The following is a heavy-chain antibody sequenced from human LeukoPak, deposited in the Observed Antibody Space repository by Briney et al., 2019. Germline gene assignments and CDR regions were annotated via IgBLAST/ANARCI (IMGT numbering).Heavy chain of an antibody. V-gene: IGHV3-53*01. CDR1: GVTVSRNY. Sequence: GGSLRLSCAASGVTVSRNYMSWVRQAPGKGLEWVSEIYNDGSTYYAASVKGRFSISRDNSKNTVYLQMNSLRAEDTAVYYCARELREHGVFDIWGQGTMVTVSS. J-gene: IGHJ3*02. D-gene: IGHD1-26*01. CDR2: IYNDGST. CDR3: ARELREHGVFDI.